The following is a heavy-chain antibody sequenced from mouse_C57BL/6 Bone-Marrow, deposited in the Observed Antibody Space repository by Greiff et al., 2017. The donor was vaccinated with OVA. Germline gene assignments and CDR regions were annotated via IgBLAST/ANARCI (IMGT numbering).Heavy chain of an antibody. CDR1: GFSLTSYG. D-gene: IGHD1-1*01. CDR2: IWSGGST. V-gene: IGHV2-2*01. J-gene: IGHJ3*01. CDR3: ARRGITTVVPFAY. Sequence: VQRVESGPGLVQPSQSLSITCTVSGFSLTSYGVHWVRQSPGKGLEWLGVIWSGGSTDYNAAFISRLSISKDNSKSQVFFKMNSLQADDTAIYYCARRGITTVVPFAYWGQGTLVTVSA.